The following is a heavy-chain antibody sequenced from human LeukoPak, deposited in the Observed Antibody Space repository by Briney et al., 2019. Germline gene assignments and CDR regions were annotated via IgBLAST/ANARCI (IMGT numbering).Heavy chain of an antibody. CDR3: ARDVPTYYYDSSGYELDY. D-gene: IGHD3-22*01. CDR1: GFTFSSYS. V-gene: IGHV3-21*01. CDR2: ISSSSSYI. Sequence: PGGSLRLSCAASGFTFSSYSMNWVRQAPGKGLEWVSSISSSSSYIYYADSVKGRFTISRDNAKNSLYLQMNSLRAEDTAVYYCARDVPTYYYDSSGYELDYWGQGTLVTVSS. J-gene: IGHJ4*02.